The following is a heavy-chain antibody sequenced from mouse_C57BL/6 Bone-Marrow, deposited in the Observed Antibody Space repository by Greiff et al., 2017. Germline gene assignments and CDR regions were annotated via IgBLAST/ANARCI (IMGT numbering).Heavy chain of an antibody. CDR3: ARSRRRLLYYAMDY. D-gene: IGHD1-1*01. Sequence: VQLQESGAELARPGASVKMSCKASGYTFTSYTMHWVKQRPGQGLEWIGYINPSSGYTKYNQKFKDKATLTADKASSTAYMQLSRLTSEDSAVQYCARSRRRLLYYAMDYWGQGTSVTVSS. CDR1: GYTFTSYT. J-gene: IGHJ4*01. CDR2: INPSSGYT. V-gene: IGHV1-4*01.